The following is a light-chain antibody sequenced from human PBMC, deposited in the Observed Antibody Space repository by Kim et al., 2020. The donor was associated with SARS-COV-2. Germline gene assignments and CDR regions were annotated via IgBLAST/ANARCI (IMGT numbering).Light chain of an antibody. V-gene: IGLV3-1*01. Sequence: VSPGQTASITCSGDKLGDKFASWYQQKSGQSPILVIYQDSKRPSGIPERFSGSNSGNTATLTISGTQAMDEADYYCQAWASSTKVFGGGTQLTVL. CDR1: KLGDKF. J-gene: IGLJ3*02. CDR2: QDS. CDR3: QAWASSTKV.